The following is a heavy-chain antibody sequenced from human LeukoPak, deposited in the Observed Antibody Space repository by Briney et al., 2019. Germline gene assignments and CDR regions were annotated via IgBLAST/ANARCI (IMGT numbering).Heavy chain of an antibody. J-gene: IGHJ3*02. CDR2: IYYSGST. Sequence: SETLSLTYAVYGGSFSGYYWSWIRQPPGKGLEWIGYIYYSGSTNYNPSLKSRVTISVDTSKNQFSLKLSSVTAADTAVYYCARTVGYCSGGSCYERAFDIWGQGTMVTVSS. CDR1: GGSFSGYY. D-gene: IGHD2-15*01. V-gene: IGHV4-59*01. CDR3: ARTVGYCSGGSCYERAFDI.